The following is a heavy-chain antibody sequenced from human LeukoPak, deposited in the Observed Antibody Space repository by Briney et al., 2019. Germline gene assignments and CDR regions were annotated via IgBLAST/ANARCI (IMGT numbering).Heavy chain of an antibody. Sequence: PGGSLRLPCAASGFTFSTFSMAWVRQAPGKGLEWVSYISRTGTSIHYVDSMRGRFTISRDNTKSSLYLQMNNLRVEDTALYFCARTTVAGTIQYWGQGTLVIVSS. CDR3: ARTTVAGTIQY. J-gene: IGHJ1*01. CDR2: ISRTGTSI. V-gene: IGHV3-21*01. CDR1: GFTFSTFS. D-gene: IGHD1-14*01.